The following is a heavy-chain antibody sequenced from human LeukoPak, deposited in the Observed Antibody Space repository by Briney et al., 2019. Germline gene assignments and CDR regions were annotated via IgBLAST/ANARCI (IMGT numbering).Heavy chain of an antibody. CDR1: GFIFNSYG. D-gene: IGHD6-19*01. CDR2: IRYDGSNK. Sequence: GGSLRLSCAASGFIFNSYGMHWVRQAPGKGLEWVAFIRYDGSNKCYADSVKGRFTISRDNSKNTLYLQMNSLRAEDTAVYYCARGIAVAGTFDYWGQGTLVTVSS. V-gene: IGHV3-30*02. J-gene: IGHJ4*02. CDR3: ARGIAVAGTFDY.